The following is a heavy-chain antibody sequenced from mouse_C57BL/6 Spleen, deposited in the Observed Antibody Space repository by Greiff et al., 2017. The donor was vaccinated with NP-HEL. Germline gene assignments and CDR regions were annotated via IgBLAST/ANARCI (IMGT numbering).Heavy chain of an antibody. CDR1: GFTFSSYA. Sequence: EVKLMESGEGLVKPGGSLKLSCAASGFTFSSYAMSWVRQTPEKRLEWVAYISSGGDYIYYADTVKGRFTISRDNARNTLYLQMSSLKSEDTAMYYCTRDYGISSFAYWGQGTLVTVSA. D-gene: IGHD1-1*01. CDR3: TRDYGISSFAY. J-gene: IGHJ3*01. V-gene: IGHV5-9-1*02. CDR2: ISSGGDYI.